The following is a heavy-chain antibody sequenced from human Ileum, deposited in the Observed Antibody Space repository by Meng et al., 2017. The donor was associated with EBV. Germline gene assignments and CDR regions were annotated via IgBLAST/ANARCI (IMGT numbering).Heavy chain of an antibody. J-gene: IGHJ4*02. CDR2: IYHSGST. V-gene: IGHV4-4*02. CDR3: ARVGQWLPIDY. D-gene: IGHD6-19*01. Sequence: QGPVQEAGPGLVKPSGTLSLACAVSGGSISSSNWWSWVRQPPGKGLEWIGEIYHSGSTNYNPSLKSRVTISVDKSKNQFSLNLSSVTAADTAVYYCARVGQWLPIDYWGQGTLVTVSS. CDR1: GGSISSSNW.